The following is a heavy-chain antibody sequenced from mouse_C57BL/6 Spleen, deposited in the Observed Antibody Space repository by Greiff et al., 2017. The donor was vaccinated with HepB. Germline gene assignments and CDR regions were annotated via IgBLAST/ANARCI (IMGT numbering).Heavy chain of an antibody. Sequence: VQLQQSGPELVKPGASVKISCKASGYAFSSSWMNWVKQRPGKGLEWIGRIYPGDGDTNYNGKFKGKATLTVDKSSSTAYMELNSLTSEDSAVYYCARAVVPFAYWGQGTLVTVSA. J-gene: IGHJ3*01. CDR3: ARAVVPFAY. CDR2: IYPGDGDT. CDR1: GYAFSSSW. V-gene: IGHV1-82*01. D-gene: IGHD1-1*01.